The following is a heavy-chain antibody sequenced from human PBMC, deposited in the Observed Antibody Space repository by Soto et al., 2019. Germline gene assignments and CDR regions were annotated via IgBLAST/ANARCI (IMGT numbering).Heavy chain of an antibody. J-gene: IGHJ6*02. CDR3: SSVRGGYYYAMDF. CDR2: IYHSGST. CDR1: GGSISSSKW. D-gene: IGHD3-10*02. V-gene: IGHV4-4*02. Sequence: SETLSLTCAVSGGSISSSKWWNWVRQPPGKGLELIGEIYHSGSTNYNPSLKSRVTISVDKSKNQFSLKLSSVTAADTAVYYCSSVRGGYYYAMDFWGQGTTVIVSS.